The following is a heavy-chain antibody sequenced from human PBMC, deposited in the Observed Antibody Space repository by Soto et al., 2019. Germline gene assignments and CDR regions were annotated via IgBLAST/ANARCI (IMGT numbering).Heavy chain of an antibody. D-gene: IGHD6-6*01. V-gene: IGHV3-15*07. CDR2: IKSKTDGGTI. J-gene: IGHJ6*02. CDR3: TTITPDSSSSWALYYYYVMDV. Sequence: PGGSLRLSCAVSGVTFSNAWMNWVRQAPGQGLEWVGRIKSKTDGGTIDYAAPVKGRFTISRDDSKNTVYLQMNSLKTGDTAVYYCTTITPDSSSSWALYYYYVMDVWGQGTTVTVSS. CDR1: GVTFSNAW.